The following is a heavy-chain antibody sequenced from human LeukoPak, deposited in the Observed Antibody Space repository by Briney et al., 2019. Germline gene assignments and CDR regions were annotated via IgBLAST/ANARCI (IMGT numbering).Heavy chain of an antibody. CDR3: ARHVPDTAMVAALFDY. CDR1: GGSISSYY. V-gene: IGHV4-39*01. J-gene: IGHJ4*02. D-gene: IGHD5-18*01. CDR2: IYYSGST. Sequence: SETLSLTCTVSGGSISSYYWGWIRQPPGKGLEWIGSIYYSGSTYYNPSLKSRVTISVDTSKNQFSLKLSSVTAADTAVYYCARHVPDTAMVAALFDYWGQGTLVTFSS.